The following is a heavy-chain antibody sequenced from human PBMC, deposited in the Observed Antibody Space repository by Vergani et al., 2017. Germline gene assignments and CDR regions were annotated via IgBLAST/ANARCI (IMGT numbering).Heavy chain of an antibody. CDR2: ISGSGDGI. CDR1: GVTFSAHA. V-gene: IGHV3-23*01. Sequence: EVQLLESGGDLVQPGGSLRLSCEGSGVTFSAHAMSWVRQAPGKGLEGVSTISGSGDGIYYADSVKGRFTISRDNSKNTLYLQMNSLRAADTAVYFCARDQLAGDLWGGPFDFWGQGTMVTVSS. D-gene: IGHD2-21*01. J-gene: IGHJ3*01. CDR3: ARDQLAGDLWGGPFDF.